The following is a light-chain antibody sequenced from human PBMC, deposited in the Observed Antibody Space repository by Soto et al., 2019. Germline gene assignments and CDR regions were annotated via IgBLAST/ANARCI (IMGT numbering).Light chain of an antibody. J-gene: IGKJ4*01. CDR3: QQLNNSPFT. Sequence: EIPLTQSPSFLSASVGDRVAITCRASQGVSRYVAWYQQKPGKPPELLIYAASTLQSGVPPRFSGSASGTEFTLTIDSLQSEDFATYYCQQLNNSPFTFGGGTKVDVK. CDR1: QGVSRY. CDR2: AAS. V-gene: IGKV1-9*01.